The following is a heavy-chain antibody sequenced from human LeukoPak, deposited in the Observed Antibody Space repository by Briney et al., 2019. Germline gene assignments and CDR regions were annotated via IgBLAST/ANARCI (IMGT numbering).Heavy chain of an antibody. CDR1: GGTFSSYA. CDR3: ARAYYYDSSGYYYGDYYYYYMDV. J-gene: IGHJ6*03. D-gene: IGHD3-22*01. V-gene: IGHV1-69*06. CDR2: IIPIFGTA. Sequence: GASVKVSCKASGGTFSSYAISWVRQAPGQGHEWMGGIIPIFGTANYAQKFQGRVTITADKSTSTAYMELSSLRSEDTAVYYCARAYYYDSSGYYYGDYYYYYMDVWGKGTTVTVSS.